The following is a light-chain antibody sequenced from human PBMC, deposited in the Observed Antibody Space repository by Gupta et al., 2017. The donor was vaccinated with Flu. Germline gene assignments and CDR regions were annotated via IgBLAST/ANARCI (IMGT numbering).Light chain of an antibody. CDR3: QQGDSFPYT. Sequence: DIQMTQSPSSASASAGDRIRITCRASQDVSVWVAWYQQKPGEAPKLLIFAASQLQSGVPSRLSGSGSGTDFTLTINSLQPEDFATYYCQQGDSFPYTFGQGTKLDLK. CDR2: AAS. V-gene: IGKV1D-12*01. J-gene: IGKJ2*01. CDR1: QDVSVW.